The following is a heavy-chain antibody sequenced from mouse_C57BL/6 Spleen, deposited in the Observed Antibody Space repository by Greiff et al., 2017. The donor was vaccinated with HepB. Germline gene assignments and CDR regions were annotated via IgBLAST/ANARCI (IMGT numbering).Heavy chain of an antibody. CDR3: AITTVVANFDY. CDR2: IHPNSGST. V-gene: IGHV1-64*01. J-gene: IGHJ2*01. Sequence: QVQLQQPGAELVKPGASVKLSCKASGYTFTSYWMHWVKQRPGQGLEWIGMIHPNSGSTNYNEKFKSKATLTVDKSSSTAYMQLSSLTSEDSAVYYCAITTVVANFDYWGQGTTLTVSS. D-gene: IGHD1-1*01. CDR1: GYTFTSYW.